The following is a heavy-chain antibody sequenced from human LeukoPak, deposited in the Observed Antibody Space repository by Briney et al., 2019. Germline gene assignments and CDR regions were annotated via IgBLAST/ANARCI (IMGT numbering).Heavy chain of an antibody. V-gene: IGHV4-4*07. CDR2: IYTSGST. CDR3: ARGRTDYYDSGSYYNY. Sequence: SETLSLTCTVSGGSISSYYWSWIRQPAGKGLEWIGRIYTSGSTNYNPSLKSRVTMSVDTSKNQFSLKLSSVTAADTAVYYCARGRTDYYDSGSYYNYWGQGTLVTVSS. CDR1: GGSISSYY. J-gene: IGHJ4*02. D-gene: IGHD3-10*01.